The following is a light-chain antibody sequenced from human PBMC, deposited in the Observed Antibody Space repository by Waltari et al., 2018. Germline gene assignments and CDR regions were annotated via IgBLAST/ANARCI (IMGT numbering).Light chain of an antibody. CDR1: QSIGTH. CDR2: GAS. CDR3: QQYNNWPET. V-gene: IGKV3-15*01. Sequence: DIVMTQSPATLSVSPGERATLSCRASQSIGTHLTWSPQQPGQAPRFLIYGASTRATGIPDRFSGSGSGREFTLTISSLQSADFAVYYCQQYNNWPETFGQGTRVEIK. J-gene: IGKJ1*01.